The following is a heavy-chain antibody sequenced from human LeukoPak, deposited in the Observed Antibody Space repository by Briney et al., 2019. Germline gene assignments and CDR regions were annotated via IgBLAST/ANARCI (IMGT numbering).Heavy chain of an antibody. D-gene: IGHD1-1*01. CDR3: ARRAYSAAYWKHFDY. Sequence: SETLSLTCAVYGGSLSGYYWSWIRQPPGKGLEWIGEINHSGSTNYNPSLKSRVTISVDTSKNQFSLKLNSVTAADTAMYFCARRAYSAAYWKHFDYWGQGTLVTVSS. J-gene: IGHJ4*02. V-gene: IGHV4-34*01. CDR2: INHSGST. CDR1: GGSLSGYY.